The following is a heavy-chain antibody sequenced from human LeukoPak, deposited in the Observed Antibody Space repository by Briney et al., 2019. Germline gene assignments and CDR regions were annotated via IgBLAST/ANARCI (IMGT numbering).Heavy chain of an antibody. CDR2: IIPIFGTA. CDR3: ARGPPGYYYDSSGYLGY. V-gene: IGHV1-69*05. CDR1: GGTFSSYA. J-gene: IGHJ4*02. Sequence: ASVKVSCKASGGTFSSYAISWVRQAPGQGLEWMGRIIPIFGTANYAQKFQGRDTITTDESTSTAYMELSSLRSEDTAVYYCARGPPGYYYDSSGYLGYWGQGTLVTVSS. D-gene: IGHD3-22*01.